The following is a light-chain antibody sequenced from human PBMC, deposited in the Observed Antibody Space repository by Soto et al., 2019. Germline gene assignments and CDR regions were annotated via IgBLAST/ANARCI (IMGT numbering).Light chain of an antibody. V-gene: IGLV2-14*01. Sequence: QSVLTQPASVSGSPGQSITISCTGTSSDVGGYNYVSWYQQHPGKAPKLMIYEVSNRPSGISIRFSGSKSGNTASLTISGLQTEDEADFYCSSYTSSNTLVFGTGTKLTVL. J-gene: IGLJ1*01. CDR2: EVS. CDR1: SSDVGGYNY. CDR3: SSYTSSNTLV.